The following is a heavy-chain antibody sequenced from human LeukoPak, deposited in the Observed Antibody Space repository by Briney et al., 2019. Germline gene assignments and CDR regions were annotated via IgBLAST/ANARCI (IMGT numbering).Heavy chain of an antibody. J-gene: IGHJ4*02. Sequence: GGSLRLSCAASGFTFSSYWMSWVRQAPGKGLEGVAVIWYDGSNKYYADSVKGRFTISRDNSKNTLYLQMNSLRAEATAVYYCARDRRRYCSSTSCSAQGYWGQGTLVTVSS. CDR1: GFTFSSYW. V-gene: IGHV3-33*08. CDR2: IWYDGSNK. CDR3: ARDRRRYCSSTSCSAQGY. D-gene: IGHD2-2*01.